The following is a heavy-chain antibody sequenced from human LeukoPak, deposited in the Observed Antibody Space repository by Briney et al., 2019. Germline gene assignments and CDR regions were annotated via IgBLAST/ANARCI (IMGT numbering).Heavy chain of an antibody. CDR2: IYPRDGST. Sequence: ASVKVSCKASGYTFTSNYIHWVRQAPGQGLEWMGMIYPRDGSTSYARKFQGRVTVTRDTCTSTVHMELSGLRSEDTAVYYCARDQEGFDYWGQGTLVTVSP. CDR1: GYTFTSNY. J-gene: IGHJ4*02. V-gene: IGHV1-46*01. CDR3: ARDQEGFDY.